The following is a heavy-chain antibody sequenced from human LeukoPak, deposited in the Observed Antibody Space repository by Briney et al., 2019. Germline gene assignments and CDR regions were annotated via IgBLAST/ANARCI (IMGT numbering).Heavy chain of an antibody. Sequence: GGSLRLSCAASGFTFDDYGMSWVRQAPGKGLEWVSSITSSSSYIYYADSVKGRFTISRDNAKNSLYLQMNRLRAEDTAVYYCARHVVAVGFDYWGQGTLVTVSS. CDR1: GFTFDDYG. J-gene: IGHJ4*02. CDR2: ITSSSSYI. V-gene: IGHV3-21*01. D-gene: IGHD3-22*01. CDR3: ARHVVAVGFDY.